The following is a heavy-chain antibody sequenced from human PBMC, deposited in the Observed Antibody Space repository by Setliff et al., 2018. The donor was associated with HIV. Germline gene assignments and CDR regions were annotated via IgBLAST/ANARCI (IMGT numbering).Heavy chain of an antibody. V-gene: IGHV4-4*02. Sequence: SETLSLTCAVSGGSISSSNWWSWVRQPPGKGLEWIGEIYHSGSTNYNPSLKSRVTISVDTSKNQFSLKLSSVTAADTAVYYCAGARDDDILTGYYPHYFDYWGQGTLVTVSS. CDR1: GGSISSSNW. J-gene: IGHJ4*02. D-gene: IGHD3-9*01. CDR3: AGARDDDILTGYYPHYFDY. CDR2: IYHSGST.